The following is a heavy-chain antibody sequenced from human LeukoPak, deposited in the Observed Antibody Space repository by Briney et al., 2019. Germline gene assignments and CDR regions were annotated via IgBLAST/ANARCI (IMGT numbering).Heavy chain of an antibody. J-gene: IGHJ6*02. CDR1: GGSISSGGYY. V-gene: IGHV4-31*03. D-gene: IGHD3-10*01. CDR2: IYYSGST. Sequence: SQTLSLTCTVSGGSISSGGYYWSWIRQHPGKGLEWIGYIYYSGSTYYNPSLKSRVTISVDTSKNQFSLKLSSVTAADTAVYYCARDVFYGSGSYYPYYYYGVDVWGQGTTVTVSS. CDR3: ARDVFYGSGSYYPYYYYGVDV.